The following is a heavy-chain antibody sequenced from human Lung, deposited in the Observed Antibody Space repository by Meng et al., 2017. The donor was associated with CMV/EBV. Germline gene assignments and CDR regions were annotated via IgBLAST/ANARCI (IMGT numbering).Heavy chain of an antibody. CDR2: INHRGRA. V-gene: IGHV4-34*01. CDR3: ARGASYTRIVVTATRADYVNH. J-gene: IGHJ1*01. D-gene: IGHD2-21*02. Sequence: GYFWNWIRQSPGKGLEWIGEINHRGRANYNPSLKSRVTISVDTSRNEFSLNLKSVTAADTAVYYCARGASYTRIVVTATRADYVNHWGQGTLVTVSS. CDR1: GYF.